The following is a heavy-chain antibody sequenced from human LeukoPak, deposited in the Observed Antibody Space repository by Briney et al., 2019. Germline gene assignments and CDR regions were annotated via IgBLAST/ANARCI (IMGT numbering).Heavy chain of an antibody. CDR1: GGSFSGYY. V-gene: IGHV4-59*08. J-gene: IGHJ4*02. D-gene: IGHD3-22*01. CDR2: IHYTGST. CDR3: ARNYYDTKKPWD. Sequence: ASETLSLTCAVYGGSFSGYYWSWIRQSPGKGLECIGYIHYTGSTNYNPSLKSRVTISVDTSKNQFSLKLSSVTAADTAVYFCARNYYDTKKPWDWGQGTLVTVSS.